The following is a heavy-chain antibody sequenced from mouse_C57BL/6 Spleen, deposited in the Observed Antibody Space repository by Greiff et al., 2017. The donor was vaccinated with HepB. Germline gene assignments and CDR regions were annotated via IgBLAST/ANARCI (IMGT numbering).Heavy chain of an antibody. CDR2: IHPNSGST. CDR3: APYYGSSYGYFDV. Sequence: QVQLQHPGAELVKPGASVKLSCKASGYTFTSYWMHWVKQRPGQGLEWIGMIHPNSGSTNYNEKFKSKATLTVDKSSSTAYMQLSSLTSEDSAVYYCAPYYGSSYGYFDVWGTGTTVTVSS. V-gene: IGHV1-64*01. CDR1: GYTFTSYW. J-gene: IGHJ1*03. D-gene: IGHD1-1*01.